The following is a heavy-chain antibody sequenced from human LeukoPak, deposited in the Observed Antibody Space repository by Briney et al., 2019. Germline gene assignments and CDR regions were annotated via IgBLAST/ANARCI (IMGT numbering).Heavy chain of an antibody. CDR3: ARRQLRGRIDY. CDR2: INHRGRT. J-gene: IGHJ4*02. V-gene: IGHV4-34*01. Sequence: PSETLSLTCAVYGESFNDYYWSWIRQPPGKGLEWIGEINHRGRTNYNPSLKSRVTISVDTSKNQFSLRLSSVTAADTAVYYCARRQLRGRIDYWGQGTLVTVSS. CDR1: GESFNDYY. D-gene: IGHD6-6*01.